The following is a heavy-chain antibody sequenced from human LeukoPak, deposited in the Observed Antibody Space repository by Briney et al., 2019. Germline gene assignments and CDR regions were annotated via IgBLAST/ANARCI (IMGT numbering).Heavy chain of an antibody. J-gene: IGHJ5*02. CDR3: AHSHIVATIGVEPNWFDP. CDR1: GFSLSTSGVG. Sequence: SGPTLVKPTQTLTLTCTFSGFSLSTSGVGVGWIRQPPGKALGWLALIYWDDDKRYSPSLKSRLTITKDTSKNQVVLTMTNMVPVDTATYYCAHSHIVATIGVEPNWFDPWGQGTLVTVSS. CDR2: IYWDDDK. D-gene: IGHD5-12*01. V-gene: IGHV2-5*02.